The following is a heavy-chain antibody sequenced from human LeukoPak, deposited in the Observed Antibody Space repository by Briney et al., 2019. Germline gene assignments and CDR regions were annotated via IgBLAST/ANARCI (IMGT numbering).Heavy chain of an antibody. CDR2: VSGSGGST. CDR3: AKIPVSYSSGWSNFDY. V-gene: IGHV3-23*01. J-gene: IGHJ4*02. Sequence: TGGSLRLSCAASGFTFSSYAMSWVRQAPGKGLEWVSGVSGSGGSTYYADSVKGRFTISRDNSKNTLYLQMNGLRAEDTAVYYCAKIPVSYSSGWSNFDYWGRGTLATVSS. D-gene: IGHD6-19*01. CDR1: GFTFSSYA.